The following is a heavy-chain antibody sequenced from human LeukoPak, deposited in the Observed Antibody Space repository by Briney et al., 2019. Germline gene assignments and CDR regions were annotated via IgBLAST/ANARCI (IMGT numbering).Heavy chain of an antibody. CDR1: GGSISSSSYY. CDR3: ARQYSSGWYTVYYMDV. J-gene: IGHJ6*03. CDR2: IYYSGST. V-gene: IGHV4-39*01. D-gene: IGHD6-19*01. Sequence: SETLSLTCTVSGGSISSSSYYWGWIRQPPGKGLEWIGSIYYSGSTYYNPSLKSRVTISVDTSKNQFSLKLSSVTAADTAVYYCARQYSSGWYTVYYMDVWGKGTTVTISS.